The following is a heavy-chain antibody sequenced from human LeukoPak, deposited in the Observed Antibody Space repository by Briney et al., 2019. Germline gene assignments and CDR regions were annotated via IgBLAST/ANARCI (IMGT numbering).Heavy chain of an antibody. CDR3: ARVMYSYGPYFDY. Sequence: SETLSLTCTVSGGSISSGRYYWSWIRQPAGKGLEWIGRIYTSGSTNYNPSLKSRVTISVDTSKNQFSLKLSSVTAADTAVYYCARVMYSYGPYFDYWGQGTLVTVSS. CDR1: GGSISSGRYY. D-gene: IGHD5-18*01. CDR2: IYTSGST. J-gene: IGHJ4*02. V-gene: IGHV4-61*02.